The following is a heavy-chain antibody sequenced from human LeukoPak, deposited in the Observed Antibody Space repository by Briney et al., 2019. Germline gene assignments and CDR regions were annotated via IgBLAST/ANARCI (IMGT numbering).Heavy chain of an antibody. CDR3: AKAPIVGATTYSY. J-gene: IGHJ4*02. Sequence: GGSLRLSCAASGFIFSSYGMHWVRQAPGKGLEWVAFIRYDGSNKYYADSVKGRFTISRDNSKNTLYLQMNSLRAEDTAVYYCAKAPIVGATTYSYWGQGTLVTVSS. CDR2: IRYDGSNK. CDR1: GFIFSSYG. D-gene: IGHD1-26*01. V-gene: IGHV3-30*02.